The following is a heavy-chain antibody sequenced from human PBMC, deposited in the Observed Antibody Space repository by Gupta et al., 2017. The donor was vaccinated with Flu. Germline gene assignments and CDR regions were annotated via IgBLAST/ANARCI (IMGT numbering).Heavy chain of an antibody. Sequence: QVQLVESGGGVVQPGRSLRLSCAASGFTFSSYGMHWGRQAPGKGLEWVAVISYDGSNKYYADSGKGRFTISRDNSKNTLYLQMNSLRAEDTAVYYCAKIASQSFGDYYFDYWGQGTLVTVSS. J-gene: IGHJ4*02. CDR2: ISYDGSNK. CDR1: GFTFSSYG. CDR3: AKIASQSFGDYYFDY. D-gene: IGHD3-16*01. V-gene: IGHV3-30*18.